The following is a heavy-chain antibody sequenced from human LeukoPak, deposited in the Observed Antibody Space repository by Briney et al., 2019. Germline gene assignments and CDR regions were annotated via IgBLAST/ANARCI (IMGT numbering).Heavy chain of an antibody. D-gene: IGHD3-22*01. J-gene: IGHJ4*02. Sequence: GGSLRLSCAASGFTFSSYAMSWVRQAPGKGLEWVSAISGSGGSTYYADSVKGRFTISRDNSKNTLCLQMNSLRAEDTAVYYCAKDTSHPYHDSSGYTGAFDYWGQGTLVTVSS. CDR3: AKDTSHPYHDSSGYTGAFDY. CDR1: GFTFSSYA. CDR2: ISGSGGST. V-gene: IGHV3-23*01.